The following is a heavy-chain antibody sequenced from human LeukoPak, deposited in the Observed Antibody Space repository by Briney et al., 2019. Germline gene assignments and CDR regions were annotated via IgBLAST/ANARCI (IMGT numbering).Heavy chain of an antibody. CDR1: GYGFNSYW. CDR3: VRLRRGAQLMGDFDY. CDR2: IYRYDSDS. J-gene: IGHJ4*02. D-gene: IGHD3-16*01. Sequence: AESLQIFCKGSGYGFNSYWIGWVRQMSRKGRVWMGTIYRYDSDSRYSASFQGQVTISADKSISTAYLQWSSLKASDTAIYYCVRLRRGAQLMGDFDYWGQGTLVTVSS. V-gene: IGHV5-51*01.